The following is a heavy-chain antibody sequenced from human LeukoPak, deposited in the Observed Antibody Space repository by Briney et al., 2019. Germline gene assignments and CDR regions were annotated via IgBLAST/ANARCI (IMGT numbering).Heavy chain of an antibody. D-gene: IGHD1-26*01. J-gene: IGHJ4*02. CDR3: AKDLVGASDY. Sequence: AGGSLRLSCAASGFTFSSYGMHWVRQAPGKGLEWVAFIRYDGSNKYYADSVKGRFTISRDNSKNTLYLQMNSLRAEDTAVYYCAKDLVGASDYWGQGTLVTVSS. CDR1: GFTFSSYG. CDR2: IRYDGSNK. V-gene: IGHV3-30*02.